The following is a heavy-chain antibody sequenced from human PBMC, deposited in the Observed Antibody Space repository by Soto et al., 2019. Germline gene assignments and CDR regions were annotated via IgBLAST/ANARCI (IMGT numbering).Heavy chain of an antibody. CDR1: GFTFSSYG. V-gene: IGHV3-30*18. D-gene: IGHD3-10*01. Sequence: PGGSLRLSCAASGFTFSSYGMHWVRQAPGKGLEWVAVISYDGSNKYYADSVKGRFTIPRDNSKNTLYLQMNSLRAEDTAVYYCAKDRSMVRGVMDYWGQGTLVTVSS. CDR3: AKDRSMVRGVMDY. J-gene: IGHJ4*02. CDR2: ISYDGSNK.